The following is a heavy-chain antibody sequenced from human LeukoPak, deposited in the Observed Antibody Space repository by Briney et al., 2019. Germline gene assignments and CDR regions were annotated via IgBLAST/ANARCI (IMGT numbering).Heavy chain of an antibody. CDR2: IIPIFGTA. J-gene: IGHJ4*02. CDR1: GGTFSSYA. D-gene: IGHD5-18*01. Sequence: GASVKVSCKASGGTFSSYAISWVRQAPGQGLEWMGGIIPIFGTANYAQKFQGRVTITADESTSTAYMELSSLRSEDTAVYYCARDSDTAMVAAPYYFDYWGQGTLVTVSS. V-gene: IGHV1-69*13. CDR3: ARDSDTAMVAAPYYFDY.